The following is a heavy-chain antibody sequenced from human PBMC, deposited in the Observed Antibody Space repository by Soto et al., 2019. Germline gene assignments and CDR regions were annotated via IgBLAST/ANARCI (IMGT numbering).Heavy chain of an antibody. CDR2: IKQDGSEK. CDR3: ARGRITMVRGVIKAYYYYMDV. D-gene: IGHD3-10*01. Sequence: GGSLRLSCAASGFTFSSYWMSWVRQAPGKGLEWVANIKQDGSEKYYVDSVKGRFTISRDNAKNSLYLQMNSLRAEDTAVYYCARGRITMVRGVIKAYYYYMDVWGKGTTVTVSS. CDR1: GFTFSSYW. V-gene: IGHV3-7*01. J-gene: IGHJ6*03.